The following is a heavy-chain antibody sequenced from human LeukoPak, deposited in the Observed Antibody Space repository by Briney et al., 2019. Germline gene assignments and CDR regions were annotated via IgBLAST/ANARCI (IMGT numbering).Heavy chain of an antibody. V-gene: IGHV4-4*02. CDR1: GGSIDITNY. J-gene: IGHJ4*02. Sequence: SGTLFLTCGVSGGSIDITNYWSWVRQAPGKGLEWIGEIAHDGTINYNPSLRSRVAMSLDRANNQFSLSLTSVTAADTAVYYCTREDRPYCPFAYWGQGVLVTVSS. CDR3: TREDRPYCPFAY. CDR2: IAHDGTI. D-gene: IGHD1-26*01.